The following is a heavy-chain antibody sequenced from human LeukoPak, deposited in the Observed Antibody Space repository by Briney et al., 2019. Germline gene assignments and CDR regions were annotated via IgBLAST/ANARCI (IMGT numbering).Heavy chain of an antibody. D-gene: IGHD3-9*01. CDR2: ISSDGVEK. V-gene: IGHV3-30*04. Sequence: QPGGSLRLSCEASGFTFSNYGIHWVRQTQGKVLEWVAAISSDGVEKHYADSVKGRFTISRDNSKSTLYLQMNSLRAEDTALYYCAREGHYDILTGYSPVEYYFYYMDVWGKGTTVTVSS. J-gene: IGHJ6*03. CDR3: AREGHYDILTGYSPVEYYFYYMDV. CDR1: GFTFSNYG.